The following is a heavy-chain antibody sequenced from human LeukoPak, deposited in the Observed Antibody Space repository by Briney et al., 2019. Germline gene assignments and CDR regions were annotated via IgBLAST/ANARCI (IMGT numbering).Heavy chain of an antibody. CDR2: IKQDGSEK. V-gene: IGHV3-7*01. CDR3: ARALKGVRRRIAGDTTFEYYYYMDV. Sequence: GGSLRLSCAASGFSFSRYWMSWVREAPGKGLEWVANIKQDGSEKNYVESVKGRFTISRDNAKNSLYLQMNSLRAEDTAVYYCARALKGVRRRIAGDTTFEYYYYMDVWGKGTTVTISS. CDR1: GFSFSRYW. J-gene: IGHJ6*03. D-gene: IGHD1-26*01.